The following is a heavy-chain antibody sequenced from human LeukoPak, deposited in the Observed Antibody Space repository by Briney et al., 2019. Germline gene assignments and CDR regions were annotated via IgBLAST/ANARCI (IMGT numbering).Heavy chain of an antibody. Sequence: GGSLRLSCAASGFTFSSYGMHWVRQAPGKGLEWVAVISYDGSNKYYADSVKGRSTISRDNSKNTLYLQMNSLRAEDTAVYYCAKDSQVIAVAGYFDYWGQGTLVTVSS. CDR1: GFTFSSYG. V-gene: IGHV3-30*18. CDR2: ISYDGSNK. J-gene: IGHJ4*02. D-gene: IGHD6-19*01. CDR3: AKDSQVIAVAGYFDY.